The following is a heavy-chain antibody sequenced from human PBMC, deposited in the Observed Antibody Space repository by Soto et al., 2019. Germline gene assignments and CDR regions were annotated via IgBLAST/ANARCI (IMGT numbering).Heavy chain of an antibody. V-gene: IGHV3-33*01. CDR2: IWYDGSNK. CDR1: GFTFSSYG. D-gene: IGHD4-17*01. Sequence: QVQLVESGGGVVQPGRSLRLSCAASGFTFSSYGIHWVRQATGKGLEWVAVIWYDGSNKYYADSVKGRFTISRDNSKNTLYLQMNSLRAEDTALYYCARVGYGDYPLDYWGQGTLVTVSS. CDR3: ARVGYGDYPLDY. J-gene: IGHJ4*02.